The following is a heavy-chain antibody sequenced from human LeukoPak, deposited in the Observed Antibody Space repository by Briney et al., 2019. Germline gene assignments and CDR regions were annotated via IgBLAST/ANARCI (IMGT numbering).Heavy chain of an antibody. CDR2: IIPIFGKA. CDR1: GGTFSSYA. CDR3: ARARYSGYDPHY. V-gene: IGHV1-69*01. Sequence: AASVTVSCKASGGTFSSYAISWVRQAPGQGLEWMGGIIPIFGKANYAKKFQGRVTITADESTSTAYMELSSLRSEDTAVYYCARARYSGYDPHYWGQGTLVTVSS. J-gene: IGHJ4*02. D-gene: IGHD5-12*01.